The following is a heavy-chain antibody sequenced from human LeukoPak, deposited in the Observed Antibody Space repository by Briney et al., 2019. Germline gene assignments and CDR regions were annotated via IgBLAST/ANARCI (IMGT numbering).Heavy chain of an antibody. D-gene: IGHD5-24*01. CDR2: IHYDGSNK. J-gene: IGHJ4*02. CDR1: GFTFSRYG. V-gene: IGHV3-30*02. CDR3: ATEMATTPAFDY. Sequence: GGSLRLSCAASGFTFSRYGMHWVRQAPGKGLEWVAFIHYDGSNKYYADSVRGRFTISRDNAKNTLYLKMNSLRAEDTAVYYCATEMATTPAFDYWGQGTLVTVSS.